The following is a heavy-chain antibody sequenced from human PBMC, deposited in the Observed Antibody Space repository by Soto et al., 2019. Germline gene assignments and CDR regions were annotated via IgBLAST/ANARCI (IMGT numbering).Heavy chain of an antibody. CDR2: IGSSGSDI. Sequence: GESLKISCAASGFTFRSHTMNWVRQAPGKGLEWVSSIGSSGSDIYYADSVKGRFTISRDNAKNSLYLQMNSLRAEDTAVYYCARHITNNVGYYYGMDVWGQGTTVTVSS. V-gene: IGHV3-21*01. J-gene: IGHJ6*02. CDR3: ARHITNNVGYYYGMDV. D-gene: IGHD2-21*01. CDR1: GFTFRSHT.